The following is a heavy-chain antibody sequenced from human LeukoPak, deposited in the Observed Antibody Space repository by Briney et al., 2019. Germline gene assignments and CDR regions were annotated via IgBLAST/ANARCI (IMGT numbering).Heavy chain of an antibody. CDR1: GGSISSYY. CDR2: IYTSGST. J-gene: IGHJ5*02. V-gene: IGHV4-4*09. Sequence: SETLSLTCTVSGGSISSYYWSWIRQPPGKGLEWIGYIYTSGSTNYNPSLKSRVTISVDTSKNQFSLKLSSVTAADTAVYYCARLGDSSSWYPGWFDPWGQGTLVTVSS. D-gene: IGHD6-13*01. CDR3: ARLGDSSSWYPGWFDP.